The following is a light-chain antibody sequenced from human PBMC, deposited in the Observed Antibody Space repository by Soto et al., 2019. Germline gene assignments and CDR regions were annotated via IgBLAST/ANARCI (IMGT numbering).Light chain of an antibody. Sequence: QAVLTQPPSASGTPGQRGTISCFGSSSKIGSNTVNWYQQLPGTAPKLLIYSNNQRPSGVPDRFSGSKSGTSASLAISGLQSEDEADYYCAAWDDSLNGIYVFGTGTKVTVL. CDR3: AAWDDSLNGIYV. J-gene: IGLJ1*01. CDR2: SNN. CDR1: SSKIGSNT. V-gene: IGLV1-44*01.